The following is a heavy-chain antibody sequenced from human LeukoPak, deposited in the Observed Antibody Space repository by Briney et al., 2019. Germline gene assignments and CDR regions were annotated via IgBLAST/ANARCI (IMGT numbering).Heavy chain of an antibody. CDR2: KKQDGSEK. V-gene: IGHV3-7*01. CDR1: GFTFSSYW. CDR3: ARDKDFWSGYLLAD. D-gene: IGHD3-3*01. J-gene: IGHJ4*02. Sequence: QPGGSLRLSCAASGFTFSSYWMSWVRQAPGKGLEWVANKKQDGSEKYYVDSVKGRFAISRDNAKNSLYLQMNSLRAEDTAVYYCARDKDFWSGYLLADWGQGTLVTVSS.